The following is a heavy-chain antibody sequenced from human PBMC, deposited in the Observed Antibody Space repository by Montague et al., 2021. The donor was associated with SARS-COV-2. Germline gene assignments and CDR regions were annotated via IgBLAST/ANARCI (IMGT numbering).Heavy chain of an antibody. J-gene: IGHJ4*02. D-gene: IGHD2-15*01. CDR2: VHHSGIT. V-gene: IGHV4-59*01. CDR1: GASITDFY. CDR3: ARITEVVPFDF. Sequence: SETLSLTCTVSGASITDFYWSWIRQPPGKGLEWIGYVHHSGITNYNPSLKSRVTISIDTPKSRFSLNLRSVTAADTVVYFCARITEVVPFDFWGQGTLVSVSS.